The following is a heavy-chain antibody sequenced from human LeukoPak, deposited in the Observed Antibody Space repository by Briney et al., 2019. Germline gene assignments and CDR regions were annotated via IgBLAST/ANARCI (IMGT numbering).Heavy chain of an antibody. V-gene: IGHV3-23*01. CDR3: AKDSGGSAWPKYFDY. CDR2: VSHSGGNT. J-gene: IGHJ4*02. D-gene: IGHD2-15*01. CDR1: GFTFINYA. Sequence: GGSLRLSCAASGFTFINYAMSWVRQAPGKGPEWVSTVSHSGGNTYHADSVKGRFTISRDNSKNTLYLQMDSLRAEDTAVYYCAKDSGGSAWPKYFDYWGQGSLVTVYS.